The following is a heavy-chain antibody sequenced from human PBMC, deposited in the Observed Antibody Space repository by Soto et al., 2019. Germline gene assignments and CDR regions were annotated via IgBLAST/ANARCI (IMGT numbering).Heavy chain of an antibody. V-gene: IGHV1-18*01. J-gene: IGHJ4*02. CDR2: ISAHNDNT. CDR1: GYTFTSYG. D-gene: IGHD1-1*01. Sequence: QVHLVQSGAEVRKPGALVKVSCKGSGYTFTSYGIAWVRQAPGQGLEWMGWISAHNDNTNYAQKGQGRLTVPRDTSTSTAYMELRNLRSDDTAVYYCARGRYGDYWGQGALVTVSS. CDR3: ARGRYGDY.